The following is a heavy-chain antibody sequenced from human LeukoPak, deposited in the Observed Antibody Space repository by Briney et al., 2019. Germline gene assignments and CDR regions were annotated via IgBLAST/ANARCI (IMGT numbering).Heavy chain of an antibody. CDR1: GYTFTGYY. CDR2: INPNSGGT. CDR3: ARVVDGSGWHKFNC. J-gene: IGHJ4*02. D-gene: IGHD3-22*01. Sequence: ASVKASFKASGYTFTGYYIHWVRQAPGQGLEWMGWINPNSGGTNYAQKFQGRVTMTRDTSISTAYMELSRLRSDDTAVYYCARVVDGSGWHKFNCCGQASLVTVSS. V-gene: IGHV1-2*02.